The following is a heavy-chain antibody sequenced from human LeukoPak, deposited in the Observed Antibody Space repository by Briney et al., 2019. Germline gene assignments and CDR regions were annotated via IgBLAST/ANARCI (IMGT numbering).Heavy chain of an antibody. V-gene: IGHV4-59*08. CDR3: VRRDPGWNYFDY. CDR1: GGSINIHY. D-gene: IGHD6-19*01. J-gene: IGHJ4*02. CDR2: IYYTAKN. Sequence: SYTLSLTCAVSGGSINIHYWGWLRQPPGKGLQCIGDIYYTAKNNYNPSLKSRVTISLDPSKDHLSLNLTSVVAADTAIYYCVRRDPGWNYFDYWGQGILVTVSS.